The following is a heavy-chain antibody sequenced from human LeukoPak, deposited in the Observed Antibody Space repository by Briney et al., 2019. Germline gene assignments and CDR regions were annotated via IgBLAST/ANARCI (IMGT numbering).Heavy chain of an antibody. V-gene: IGHV3-30*04. CDR1: GFIFSSYA. D-gene: IGHD5-24*01. CDR3: ARGPGAGRDYHFDY. J-gene: IGHJ4*02. CDR2: ISYDGTIK. Sequence: GGSLRLSCAASGFIFSSYAIHWVRQAPGKGLEWVALISYDGTIKYYADSVKGRFTISRDNSKNTLFLQMNSLRVEDTALYYCARGPGAGRDYHFDYWGQGTLVTVSS.